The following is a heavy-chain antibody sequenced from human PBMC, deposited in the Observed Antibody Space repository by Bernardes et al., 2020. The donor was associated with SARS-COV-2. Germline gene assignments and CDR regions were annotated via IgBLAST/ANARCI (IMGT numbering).Heavy chain of an antibody. V-gene: IGHV3-74*01. CDR2: INSDGRST. J-gene: IGHJ3*02. CDR3: TRGRESDIVVMVAAADAFDI. D-gene: IGHD2-15*01. CDR1: GFTFRSYW. Sequence: GGSLRLSCAASGFTFRSYWMHWVRQTPGKGLVWVSRINSDGRSTNYADSVKGRFTIFRDNAKNTLYLQMNNLRGDDTAIYYCTRGRESDIVVMVAAADAFDIWGQGTMVTVSS.